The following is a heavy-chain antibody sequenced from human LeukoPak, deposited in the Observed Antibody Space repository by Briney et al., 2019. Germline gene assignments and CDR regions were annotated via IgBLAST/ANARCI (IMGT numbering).Heavy chain of an antibody. CDR2: ISYDRGDE. Sequence: GRSLRLSCAASGFTFSNYGMHWVRQAPGKGLDWVASISYDRGDEYNADSVKGRFTISRDNSKNTVYLQMNSLRAEDTAVYYCAKGRVASGSYFDYWGQGTLVTVSS. J-gene: IGHJ4*02. V-gene: IGHV3-30*18. CDR1: GFTFSNYG. D-gene: IGHD1-26*01. CDR3: AKGRVASGSYFDY.